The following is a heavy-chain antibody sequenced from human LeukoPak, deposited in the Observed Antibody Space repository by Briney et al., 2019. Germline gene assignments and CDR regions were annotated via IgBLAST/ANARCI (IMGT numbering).Heavy chain of an antibody. V-gene: IGHV3-74*01. D-gene: IGHD3-9*01. Sequence: GGSLRLSCAASGFTFSGYWMHWVRQAPGKGLVWVSRINSDGSSTSYADSVKGRFTISRDNAKNTLYLQMNSLRAEDTAVYYCARDQEYYDILTGYYYYYGMDVWGQGTTVTVSS. CDR2: INSDGSST. CDR3: ARDQEYYDILTGYYYYYGMDV. J-gene: IGHJ6*02. CDR1: GFTFSGYW.